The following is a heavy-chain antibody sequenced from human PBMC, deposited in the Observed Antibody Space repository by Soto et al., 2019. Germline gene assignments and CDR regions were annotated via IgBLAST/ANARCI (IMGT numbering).Heavy chain of an antibody. CDR3: AKFPGYCSGGSCYSGWFDP. V-gene: IGHV1-69*13. CDR2: IIPIFGTA. CDR1: GYTFTSYY. J-gene: IGHJ5*02. D-gene: IGHD2-15*01. Sequence: SVKVSCKASGYTFTSYYMHWVRQAPGQGLEWMGGIIPIFGTANYAQKFQGRVTITADESTSTAYMELSSLRSEDTAVYYCAKFPGYCSGGSCYSGWFDPWGQGTLVTVSS.